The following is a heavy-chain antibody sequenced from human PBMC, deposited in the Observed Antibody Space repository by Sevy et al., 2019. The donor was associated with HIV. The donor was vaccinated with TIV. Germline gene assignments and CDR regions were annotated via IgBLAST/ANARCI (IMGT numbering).Heavy chain of an antibody. CDR3: ARDWDTVVVPAAHNWFDP. CDR1: GFTFSSYG. Sequence: GGSLRLSCAASGFTFSSYGMHWVRQAPGKGLEWVAVIWYDGSNKYYADSVKGRFTISRDNSKNTLYLQMNSLRAEDTAVYYCARDWDTVVVPAAHNWFDPWGQGTLVTVSS. D-gene: IGHD2-2*01. CDR2: IWYDGSNK. V-gene: IGHV3-33*01. J-gene: IGHJ5*02.